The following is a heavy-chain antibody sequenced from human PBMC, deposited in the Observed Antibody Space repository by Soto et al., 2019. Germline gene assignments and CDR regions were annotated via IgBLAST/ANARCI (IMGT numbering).Heavy chain of an antibody. CDR3: ARGLNGYLHYFDY. CDR2: INAGNGNT. CDR1: GYTFTSYA. J-gene: IGHJ4*02. D-gene: IGHD5-18*01. Sequence: QVQLVQSGAEVKKPGASVKVSCKASGYTFTSYAMHWVRQAPGQRLEWMGWINAGNGNTKYSQKFQGRVTITRDTSASTVYMELSSLRSEDTAVYYCARGLNGYLHYFDYWGQETLVTVSS. V-gene: IGHV1-3*01.